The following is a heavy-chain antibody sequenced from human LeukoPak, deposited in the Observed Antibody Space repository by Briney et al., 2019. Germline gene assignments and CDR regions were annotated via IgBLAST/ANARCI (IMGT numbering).Heavy chain of an antibody. CDR1: VGSISSYY. CDR2: IYYSGNT. CDR3: ARHWGQYSSGRQHFDY. V-gene: IGHV4-59*08. D-gene: IGHD6-19*01. J-gene: IGHJ4*02. Sequence: SETLSLTCTVSVGSISSYYWSWIRQPPGKGLEWIGHIYYSGNTNYNPSPKSRVTISVDSSKNQFSLKLSSVTAADTAVYYCARHWGQYSSGRQHFDYWGQGTLVTVSS.